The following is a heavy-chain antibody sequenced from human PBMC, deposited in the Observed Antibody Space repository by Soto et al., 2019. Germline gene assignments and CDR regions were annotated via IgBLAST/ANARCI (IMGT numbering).Heavy chain of an antibody. J-gene: IGHJ4*02. CDR2: IYYSGST. Sequence: QLLESGPGLVKPSETLSLTCTVSGGSISSSSYYWGWIRQPPGKGLEWIGSIYYSGSTYYNPSLKSRVTISVDTSKNQFSLKLSSVTAADTAVYYCARHRVYDILTGRPYYFDYWGQGTLVTVSS. CDR1: GGSISSSSYY. CDR3: ARHRVYDILTGRPYYFDY. D-gene: IGHD3-9*01. V-gene: IGHV4-39*01.